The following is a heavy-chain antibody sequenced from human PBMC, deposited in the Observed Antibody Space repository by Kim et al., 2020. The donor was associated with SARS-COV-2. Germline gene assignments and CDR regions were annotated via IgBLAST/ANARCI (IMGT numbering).Heavy chain of an antibody. J-gene: IGHJ4*02. CDR1: GFTFSSYA. CDR3: ARNQQRVY. V-gene: IGHV3-30*04. D-gene: IGHD6-13*01. Sequence: GGSLRLSCAASGFTFSSYAMHWVRQAPGKGLEWVAVISYDGSDKYYADSVKGRFTISRDNSKNTQYLQMNSLRAEDTAVYYCARNQQRVYWGQGTLVTVSS. CDR2: ISYDGSDK.